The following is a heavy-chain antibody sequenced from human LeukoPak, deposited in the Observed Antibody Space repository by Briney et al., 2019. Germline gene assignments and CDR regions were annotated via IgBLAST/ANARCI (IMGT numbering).Heavy chain of an antibody. CDR2: IYYSGST. D-gene: IGHD2-21*02. CDR3: ARTYMTSARFDP. Sequence: SQTLSLTCTVSGGSINSGGYYWSWIRQHPGKGLEWIGYIYYSGSTYYNPSLKSQVIISVDASKNQFSLKLSSVTAADTAVYYCARTYMTSARFDPWGQGTLVTVSS. V-gene: IGHV4-31*01. J-gene: IGHJ5*02. CDR1: GGSINSGGYY.